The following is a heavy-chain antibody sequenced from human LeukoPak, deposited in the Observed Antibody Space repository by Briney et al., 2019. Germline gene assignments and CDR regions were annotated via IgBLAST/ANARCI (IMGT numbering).Heavy chain of an antibody. J-gene: IGHJ4*02. CDR2: INKDGSEK. V-gene: IGHV3-7*01. Sequence: GGSLRLSCSASGFTFSNYWMNWVRQAPGKGLEWLAKINKDGSEKNYVDSVKGRFTISRDNAKNSLYLQMNYLRPEDTAVYYCARQDHGPDYWGQGTLVTVSS. CDR3: ARQDHGPDY. D-gene: IGHD1-14*01. CDR1: GFTFSNYW.